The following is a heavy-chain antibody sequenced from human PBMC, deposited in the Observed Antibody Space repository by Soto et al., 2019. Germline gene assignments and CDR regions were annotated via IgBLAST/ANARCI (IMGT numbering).Heavy chain of an antibody. V-gene: IGHV3-48*01. J-gene: IGHJ4*02. CDR2: ISGYSRIT. CDR3: SGDRKNDGDTRQGFDS. CDR1: GVTFRPYG. Sequence: EVKLVESGGGLVQPGWSRRLSCAASGVTFRPYGMNWVRQAPGKGLAWISYISGYSRITYNADSVKGRFTISRDYADNSLIVQMYSMRAGAKAPYYCSGDRKNDGDTRQGFDSWGQGTLVTVSS. D-gene: IGHD4-17*01.